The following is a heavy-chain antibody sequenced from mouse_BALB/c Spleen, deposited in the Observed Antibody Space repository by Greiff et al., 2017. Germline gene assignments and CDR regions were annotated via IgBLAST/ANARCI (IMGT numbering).Heavy chain of an antibody. Sequence: EVKVVESGGGLVKPGGSLKLSCAASGFTFSSYAMSWVRQTPEKRLEWVASISSGGSTYYPDSVKGRFTISRDNARNILYLQMSSLRSEDTAMYYCARVLRLLDYWGQGTTLTVSS. CDR3: ARVLRLLDY. D-gene: IGHD1-2*01. CDR1: GFTFSSYA. V-gene: IGHV5-6-5*01. CDR2: ISSGGST. J-gene: IGHJ2*01.